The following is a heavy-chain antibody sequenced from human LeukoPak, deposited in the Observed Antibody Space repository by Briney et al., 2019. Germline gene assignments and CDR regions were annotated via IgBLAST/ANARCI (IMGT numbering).Heavy chain of an antibody. CDR3: AKWGDYDILTGYNDSDY. J-gene: IGHJ4*02. D-gene: IGHD3-9*01. CDR2: VSGRDDST. V-gene: IGHV3-23*01. CDR1: GFTFSNYA. Sequence: GGSLRLSCAASGFTFSNYAMSWVRQAPGKGLEWVSAVSGRDDSTYYADSVKGRFTISRDNSKNTLYLQMNSLRAEDTAVYYCAKWGDYDILTGYNDSDYWGQGTLVTVSS.